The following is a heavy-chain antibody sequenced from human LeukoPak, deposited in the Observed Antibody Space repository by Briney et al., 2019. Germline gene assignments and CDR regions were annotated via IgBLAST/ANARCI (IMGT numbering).Heavy chain of an antibody. Sequence: SETLSLTCTVSGGSISSSSYYWGWIRQPPGKGLEWIGSIYYSGSTYYNPSLKSRVTISVDTSKNQFSLKLSSVTAADTAVYYCARHGTPSGSWYIGYWGQGTLVTVSS. J-gene: IGHJ4*02. CDR1: GGSISSSSYY. CDR3: ARHGTPSGSWYIGY. D-gene: IGHD6-13*01. V-gene: IGHV4-39*01. CDR2: IYYSGST.